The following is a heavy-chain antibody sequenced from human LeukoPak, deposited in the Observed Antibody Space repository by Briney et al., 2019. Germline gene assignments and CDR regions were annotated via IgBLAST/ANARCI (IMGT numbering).Heavy chain of an antibody. D-gene: IGHD3-10*01. V-gene: IGHV3-23*01. CDR3: AKGGLWYGKNDY. CDR1: EFIFSGYW. Sequence: PGGSLRLSCAASEFIFSGYWMSWVRQAPGKGLEWVSTITGSGDSTYNADSVKGRFTISRDNSENTLYLQMNSLRAEDTAVYYCAKGGLWYGKNDYWGQGTLVTVSS. CDR2: ITGSGDST. J-gene: IGHJ4*02.